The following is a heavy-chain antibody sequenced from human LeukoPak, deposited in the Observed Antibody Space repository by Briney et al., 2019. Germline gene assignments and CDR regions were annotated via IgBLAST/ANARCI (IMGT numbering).Heavy chain of an antibody. Sequence: GGSLRLSCAGYGFTFSNYEMNWVSQAPGKGLERLSYISSSGSNIKYADSVKGRFTISRDNAKNSLFLQMSSLRADDTAVYYCARDRITVLGGTWFAPWGQGTLVTVSS. CDR1: GFTFSNYE. CDR2: ISSSGSNI. J-gene: IGHJ5*02. D-gene: IGHD2-8*02. V-gene: IGHV3-48*03. CDR3: ARDRITVLGGTWFAP.